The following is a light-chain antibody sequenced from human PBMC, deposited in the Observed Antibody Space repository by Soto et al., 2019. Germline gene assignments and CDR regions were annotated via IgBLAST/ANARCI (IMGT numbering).Light chain of an antibody. Sequence: QVTQSPSSLSASVGDRVTITCRASQGIRSDLAWYQQKPGKVSKLLIYGASRLESGVPSRFSGSGFGTDFTLTISSLQPEDFATYYCLQDYNYPWAFGQGTKVEIK. CDR3: LQDYNYPWA. V-gene: IGKV1-6*01. J-gene: IGKJ1*01. CDR1: QGIRSD. CDR2: GAS.